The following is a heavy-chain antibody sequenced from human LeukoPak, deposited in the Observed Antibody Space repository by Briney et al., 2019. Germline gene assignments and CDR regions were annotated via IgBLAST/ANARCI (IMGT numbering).Heavy chain of an antibody. CDR1: GYTFTSYY. J-gene: IGHJ5*02. V-gene: IGHV1-46*01. Sequence: ASVKVSCKASGYTFTSYYMHWVRQAPEQGLEWMGIINPSGGSTSYAQKFQGRVTMTRDTSTSTVYMELSSLRSEDTAVYYCARAWELLNWFDPWGQGTLVTVSS. CDR3: ARAWELLNWFDP. CDR2: INPSGGST. D-gene: IGHD1-26*01.